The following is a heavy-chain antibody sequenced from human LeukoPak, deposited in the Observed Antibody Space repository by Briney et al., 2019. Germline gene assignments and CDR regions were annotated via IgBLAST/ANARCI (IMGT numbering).Heavy chain of an antibody. D-gene: IGHD2-21*02. CDR1: GYTFTGYY. CDR3: VSPLMTYCGGDCYQIDY. Sequence: ASVKVSCKASGYTFTGYYMHWVRQAPGQGLEWMGWINPNSGGTNYAQKFQGRVTMTRDTSISTAYMELSRLRSDDTAVYYCVSPLMTYCGGDCYQIDYWGQGTLVTVSS. CDR2: INPNSGGT. J-gene: IGHJ4*02. V-gene: IGHV1-2*02.